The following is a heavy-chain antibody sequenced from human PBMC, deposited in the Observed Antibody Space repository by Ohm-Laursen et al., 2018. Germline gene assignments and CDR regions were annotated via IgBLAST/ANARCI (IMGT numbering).Heavy chain of an antibody. CDR3: ALGGYYGAPDMDV. CDR1: GFRFSNYG. J-gene: IGHJ6*02. CDR2: ISSDEGDK. V-gene: IGHV3-30*03. Sequence: SLRLSCTASGFRFSNYGMHWVRQSPGKGLEWVAVISSDEGDKYYADSVKGRFTISRDNSKNALYLQMNSLRAEDTAVYYCALGGYYGAPDMDVWGQGTTVTVSS. D-gene: IGHD4-17*01.